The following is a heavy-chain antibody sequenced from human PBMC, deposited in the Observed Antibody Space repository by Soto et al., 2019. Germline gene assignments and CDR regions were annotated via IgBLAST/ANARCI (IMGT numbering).Heavy chain of an antibody. V-gene: IGHV4-30-4*01. CDR3: ARGLVRGGFDI. CDR1: GGSMSENDYY. CDR2: IYDTWTT. Sequence: QVQLQEAGPGLVRPSQTLSLTCTVAGGSMSENDYYWSWLRQSPGQGLQWIGYIYDTWTTSYSPSLTSRVTMSADTSRNQFSLKLTSVTAADTALYFCARGLVRGGFDIWGQGTLVTVSS. D-gene: IGHD3-10*02. J-gene: IGHJ3*02.